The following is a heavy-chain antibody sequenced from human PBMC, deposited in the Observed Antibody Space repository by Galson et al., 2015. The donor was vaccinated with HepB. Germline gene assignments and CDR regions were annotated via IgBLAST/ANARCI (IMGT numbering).Heavy chain of an antibody. V-gene: IGHV3-48*03. J-gene: IGHJ4*02. Sequence: SLRLSCAASGFTFRSYQMNWVRQAPGKGLEWVSYISSSGSTIYYADSVKGRFTISRDNAKNSMYLQMNSLRAEDTAVYYCAREESSGYAFDYWGQGTLVTVSS. D-gene: IGHD5-12*01. CDR3: AREESSGYAFDY. CDR1: GFTFRSYQ. CDR2: ISSSGSTI.